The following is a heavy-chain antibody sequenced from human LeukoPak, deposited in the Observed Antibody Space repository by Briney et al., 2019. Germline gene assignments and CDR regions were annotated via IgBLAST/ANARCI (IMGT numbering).Heavy chain of an antibody. CDR3: AASPLSKYYDFWRAGGGDY. D-gene: IGHD3-3*01. CDR2: INPSGGNT. CDR1: GYTFTSYY. J-gene: IGHJ4*02. V-gene: IGHV1-46*01. Sequence: ASVKVSCKASGYTFTSYYMHWVRQAPGQGLEWMGIINPSGGNTNYAQRFQERVTITRDMSTSTAYMELSSLRSEDTAVYYCAASPLSKYYDFWRAGGGDYWGQGTLVTVSS.